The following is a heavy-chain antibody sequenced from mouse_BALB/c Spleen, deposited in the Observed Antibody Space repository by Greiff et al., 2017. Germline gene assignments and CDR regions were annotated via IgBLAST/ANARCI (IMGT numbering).Heavy chain of an antibody. CDR3: ASYWFAY. CDR2: INSNGGST. Sequence: EVQLVESGGGLVQPGGSLKLSCAASGFTFSSYGMSWVRQTPDKRLELVATINSNGGSTYYPDSVKGRFTISRDNAKNTLYLQMSSLKSEDTAMYYCASYWFAYWGQGTLVTVSA. J-gene: IGHJ3*01. V-gene: IGHV5-6-3*01. CDR1: GFTFSSYG.